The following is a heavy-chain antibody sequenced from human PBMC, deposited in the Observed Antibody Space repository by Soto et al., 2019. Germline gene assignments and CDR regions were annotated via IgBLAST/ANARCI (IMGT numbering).Heavy chain of an antibody. CDR3: ARAGIRVYFGGYYYSCMLV. CDR1: GGSFRGYY. V-gene: IGHV4-34*01. D-gene: IGHD3-9*01. J-gene: IGHJ6*02. CDR2: INHSGST. Sequence: LSLTCAVYGGSFRGYYWSWIRQPPGKGLEWIGEINHSGSTNYNPSLKSRVTISVDTSKNQFSLKLSSVTAADTAVYYCARAGIRVYFGGYYYSCMLVWGPGTTVTVSS.